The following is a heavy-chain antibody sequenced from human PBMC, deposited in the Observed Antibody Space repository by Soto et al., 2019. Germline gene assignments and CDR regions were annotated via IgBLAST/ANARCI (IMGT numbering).Heavy chain of an antibody. V-gene: IGHV3-30-3*01. CDR3: AIAYYDILTGYFTGIKRAFDI. D-gene: IGHD3-9*01. Sequence: GGSLRLSCAASGFTFSSYAMHWVRQAPGKGLEWVAVISYDGSNKYYADSVKGRFTISRDNSKNTLYLQMNSLRAEDTAVYYCAIAYYDILTGYFTGIKRAFDIWGQGTMVTVSS. CDR2: ISYDGSNK. J-gene: IGHJ3*02. CDR1: GFTFSSYA.